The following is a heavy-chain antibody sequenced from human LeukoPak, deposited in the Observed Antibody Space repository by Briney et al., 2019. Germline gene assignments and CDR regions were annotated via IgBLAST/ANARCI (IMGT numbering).Heavy chain of an antibody. CDR3: ARDLSYFSLDV. Sequence: GGSLRLSCAASGFTFTTYGFYWVRQAPGQGLEWVSLIFYDGSKTDYADSVKGRFTISRDSSKNTVYLQMNSLRGEDTAVYYCARDLSYFSLDVRGQGTTVTVSS. V-gene: IGHV3-33*01. CDR1: GFTFTTYG. J-gene: IGHJ6*02. CDR2: IFYDGSKT.